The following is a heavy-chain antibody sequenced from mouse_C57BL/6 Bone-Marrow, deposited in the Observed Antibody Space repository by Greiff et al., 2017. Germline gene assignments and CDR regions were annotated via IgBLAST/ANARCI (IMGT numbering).Heavy chain of an antibody. CDR2: ISSGSSTI. D-gene: IGHD2-2*01. CDR3: ARPRYGYPFFDY. CDR1: GFTFSDYG. Sequence: DVKLVESGGGLVKPGGSLKLSCAASGFTFSDYGMHWVRQAPEKGLEWVAYISSGSSTIYYADTVKGRFTISRDNAKNTLFLQMTRRRSEDTAMYYCARPRYGYPFFDYWGKGTTLTVSS. J-gene: IGHJ2*01. V-gene: IGHV5-17*01.